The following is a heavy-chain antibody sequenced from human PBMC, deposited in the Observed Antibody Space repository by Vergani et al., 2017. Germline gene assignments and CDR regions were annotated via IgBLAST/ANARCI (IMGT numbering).Heavy chain of an antibody. D-gene: IGHD3-9*01. J-gene: IGHJ6*02. V-gene: IGHV4-59*01. CDR2: IYSTGRT. CDR1: GGSISSYY. Sequence: QVQLQESGPGLVKPSETLSLTCTVSGGSISSYYWSWIRQPPGKGLEWIGYIYSTGRTNYNPSLNSRVTMSVDTSKNQFSLKLRSVTAADTAVYFCARVMYRDEASTGYRLEGMDIWGQGTTVTISS. CDR3: ARVMYRDEASTGYRLEGMDI.